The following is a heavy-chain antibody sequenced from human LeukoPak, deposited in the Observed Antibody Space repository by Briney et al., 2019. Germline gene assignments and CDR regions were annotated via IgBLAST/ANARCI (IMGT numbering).Heavy chain of an antibody. J-gene: IGHJ4*02. CDR1: GFTFSNYP. Sequence: GGSLRLSCAASGFTFSNYPMHWVRQAPGKGLEYVSTISSSGGSTYYADSVKGRFTISRDNSKNTLYLQMGSLRAEDMAVYYCAREGYYYDGSGYPLAFDFWGQGTLVTVSS. V-gene: IGHV3-64*02. D-gene: IGHD3-22*01. CDR3: AREGYYYDGSGYPLAFDF. CDR2: ISSSGGST.